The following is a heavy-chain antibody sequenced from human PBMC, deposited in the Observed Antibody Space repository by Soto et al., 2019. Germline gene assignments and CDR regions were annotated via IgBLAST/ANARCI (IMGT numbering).Heavy chain of an antibody. CDR2: IYPGDSDT. V-gene: IGHV5-51*01. CDR3: ARQPSYYYDGDCFDY. Sequence: GESLKISCKGSGYSFTSYWIGWVRQMPGKGLEWMGIIYPGDSDTRYSPSFQGQVTISADKSISTAYLQWSSLKASDTAMYYCARQPSYYYDGDCFDYWGQGTLVTVSS. J-gene: IGHJ4*02. D-gene: IGHD3-22*01. CDR1: GYSFTSYW.